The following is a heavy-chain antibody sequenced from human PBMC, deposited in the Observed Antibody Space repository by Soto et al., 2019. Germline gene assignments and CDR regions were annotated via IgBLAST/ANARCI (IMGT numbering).Heavy chain of an antibody. CDR1: GGTFSTYG. V-gene: IGHV1-69*13. Sequence: VKVSCKGSGGTFSTYGISWVRQGHGRGLEWMGGIIPVFGTENSAQKFKGRVTINADESTSTAYMTRSSLRFADAAVYYCALLVMLYCGGDCSLHYLEYWGQGTTVTVSS. J-gene: IGHJ4*02. CDR3: ALLVMLYCGGDCSLHYLEY. CDR2: IIPVFGTE. D-gene: IGHD2-21*02.